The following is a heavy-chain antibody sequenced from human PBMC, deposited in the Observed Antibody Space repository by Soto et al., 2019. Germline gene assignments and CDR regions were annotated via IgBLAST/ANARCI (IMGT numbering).Heavy chain of an antibody. CDR3: ARRGGGDYLFDS. J-gene: IGHJ4*02. Sequence: KTSETLSLTCTVSGDSISTSNHYWGWIRQPPGEGLEWIGHIFYNGVTYYNPSLKSRVSISVDTSENQFSLRLSSFTAADTAVYFCARRGGGDYLFDSWGQGMLVTSPQ. CDR1: GDSISTSNHY. CDR2: IFYNGVT. V-gene: IGHV4-39*01. D-gene: IGHD4-17*01.